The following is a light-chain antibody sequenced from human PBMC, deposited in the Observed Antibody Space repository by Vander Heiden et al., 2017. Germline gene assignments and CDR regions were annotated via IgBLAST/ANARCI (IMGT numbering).Light chain of an antibody. CDR1: SSDVWSYNL. CDR3: CSYAGSSNV. V-gene: IGLV2-23*02. CDR2: EVR. J-gene: IGLJ2*01. Sequence: QSALTQPASVSGSPGQSITISCTGTSSDVWSYNLLSWYQQHPGKAPKLMVNEVRKRPSGVSNRSSGSKSGNTASMTISGLEAEDEADYYCCSYAGSSNVFGGGTKLTVL.